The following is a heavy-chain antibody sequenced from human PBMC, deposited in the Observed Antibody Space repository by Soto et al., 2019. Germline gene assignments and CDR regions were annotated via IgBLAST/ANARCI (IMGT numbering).Heavy chain of an antibody. CDR3: ARGNWNYYYGFDV. CDR1: GFTFSTYW. CDR2: IKPDGSEQ. J-gene: IGHJ6*02. V-gene: IGHV3-7*01. D-gene: IGHD1-20*01. Sequence: PGGSLRLSCEASGFTFSTYWMTRVRQAPGKGTEWVANIKPDGSEQYYVDSVKGRFTISRDNANNSLYLQMNSLRAEDTAVYFCARGNWNYYYGFDVWGQGSTVTVSS.